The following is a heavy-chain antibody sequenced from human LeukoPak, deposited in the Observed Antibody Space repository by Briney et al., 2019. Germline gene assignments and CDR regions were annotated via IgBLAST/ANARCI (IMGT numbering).Heavy chain of an antibody. J-gene: IGHJ4*02. CDR3: ARLANYYDSSGYYWGFDY. CDR1: GGSISSSSYY. D-gene: IGHD3-22*01. CDR2: IYYSGST. Sequence: PSETLSLTCTASGGSISSSSYYWGWIRQPPGKGLEWIGSIYYSGSTYYNPSLKSRVTISVDTSKNQFSLKLSSVTAADTAVYYCARLANYYDSSGYYWGFDYWGQGTLVTVSS. V-gene: IGHV4-39*01.